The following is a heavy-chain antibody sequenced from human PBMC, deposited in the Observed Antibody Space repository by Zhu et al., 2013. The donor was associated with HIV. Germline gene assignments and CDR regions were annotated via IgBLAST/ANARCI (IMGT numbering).Heavy chain of an antibody. CDR1: GYTFTSYA. Sequence: QVQLVQSGAEVKKPGASVKVSCKASGYTFTSYAMHWVRQAPGQRLEWMGWINAGNGNTKYSQKFQGRVTITRDTSASTAYMELSSLRSEDTAVYYCAREGPFVDTAMWDYFDYWGQGTLVTVSS. CDR3: AREGPFVDTAMWDYFDY. V-gene: IGHV1-3*01. CDR2: INAGNGNT. J-gene: IGHJ4*02. D-gene: IGHD5-18*01.